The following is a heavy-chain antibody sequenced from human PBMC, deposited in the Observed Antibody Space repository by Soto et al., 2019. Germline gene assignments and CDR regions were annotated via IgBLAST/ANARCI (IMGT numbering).Heavy chain of an antibody. CDR1: GFTFSSYA. V-gene: IGHV3-23*01. CDR2: ISGSGGST. D-gene: IGHD6-6*01. CDR3: AKDLERSLGRRRSIAARYYGMDV. J-gene: IGHJ6*02. Sequence: GGSLRLSCAASGFTFSSYAMSWVRQAPGKGLEWVSAISGSGGSTYYADSVKGRFTISRDNSKNTLYLQMNSPRAEDTAVYYCAKDLERSLGRRRSIAARYYGMDVWGQGTTVTVSS.